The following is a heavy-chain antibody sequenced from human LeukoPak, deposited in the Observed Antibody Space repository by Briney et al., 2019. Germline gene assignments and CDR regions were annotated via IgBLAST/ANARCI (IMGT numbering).Heavy chain of an antibody. D-gene: IGHD1-26*01. CDR3: ARGSGSYFHFDY. V-gene: IGHV1-8*02. Sequence: ASVKVSCKASAYTFTSYDINWVRQATGQGLEWMGWMNPNSGNTGYAQKFQGRVTMTRNTSISTAYMELSSLRSEDTAVYYCARGSGSYFHFDYWGQGTLVTVSS. J-gene: IGHJ4*02. CDR1: AYTFTSYD. CDR2: MNPNSGNT.